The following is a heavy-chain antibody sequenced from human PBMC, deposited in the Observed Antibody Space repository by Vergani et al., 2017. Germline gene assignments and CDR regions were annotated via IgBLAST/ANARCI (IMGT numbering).Heavy chain of an antibody. CDR3: ARDYYDSSGYSVDY. D-gene: IGHD3-22*01. CDR2: ISSSSSTR. Sequence: EVQLVDSGGGLVQPGGSLRLSCAASGFTFSSYSMHWVRQAPGKGLEWVSYISSSSSTRYYADSVKGRLTISRDNAKNSLYLQMNSLRAEDTAVYYCARDYYDSSGYSVDYWGQGTLVTVSA. J-gene: IGHJ4*02. CDR1: GFTFSSYS. V-gene: IGHV3-48*01.